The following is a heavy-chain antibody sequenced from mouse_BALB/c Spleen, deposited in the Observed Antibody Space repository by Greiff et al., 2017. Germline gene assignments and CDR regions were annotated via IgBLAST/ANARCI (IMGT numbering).Heavy chain of an antibody. CDR1: GFTFSSYA. CDR3: AREGHAPTPPYWYFDV. Sequence: EVKLMESGGGLVKPGGSLKLSCAASGFTFSSYAMSWVRQTPEKRLEWVASISSGGSTYYPDSVKGRFTISRDNARNILYLQMSSLRSEDTAMYYCAREGHAPTPPYWYFDVWGAGTTVTVSS. CDR2: ISSGGST. V-gene: IGHV5-6-5*01. J-gene: IGHJ1*01.